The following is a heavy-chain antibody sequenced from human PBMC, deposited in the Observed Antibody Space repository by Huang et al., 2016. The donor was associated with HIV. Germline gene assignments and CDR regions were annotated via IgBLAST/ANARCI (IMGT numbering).Heavy chain of an antibody. CDR1: GYTFTRYA. J-gene: IGHJ4*02. D-gene: IGHD3-22*01. CDR3: ARDYYDSRGYDIHAVVDY. V-gene: IGHV7-4-1*02. CDR2: MNTNTGNP. Sequence: QVQLVHSGSELRKPGASVKVSCQASGYTFTRYAMNWVRQAPGQGLEWMGGMNTNTGNPTYAQDVTGRFVWSLETSVRTAYLQISSLEAEDTAVYDWARDYYDSRGYDIHAVVDYWGQGTLVTVSS.